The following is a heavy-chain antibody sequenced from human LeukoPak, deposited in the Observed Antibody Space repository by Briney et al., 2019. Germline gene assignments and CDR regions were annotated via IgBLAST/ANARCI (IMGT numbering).Heavy chain of an antibody. D-gene: IGHD3-10*01. V-gene: IGHV1-18*01. CDR2: ISAYNGNT. CDR1: GYTFTSYG. J-gene: IGHJ4*02. CDR3: ARVYYYGSGSYGPFDY. Sequence: ASVKVSCKASGYTFTSYGISWVRQAPGQGLEWMGWISAYNGNTNYAQKLQGRVTMTTDTSTSTAYMELRSLRSDDTAVYYCARVYYYGSGSYGPFDYWGQGPLVTVSS.